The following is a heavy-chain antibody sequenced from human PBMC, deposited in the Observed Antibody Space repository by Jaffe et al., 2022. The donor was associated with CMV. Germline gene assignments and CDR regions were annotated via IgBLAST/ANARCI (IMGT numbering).Heavy chain of an antibody. CDR3: TRILGPADYYGMDV. D-gene: IGHD1-26*01. V-gene: IGHV1-2*02. CDR1: GYTFSAYY. CDR2: INLHSGGT. Sequence: QVQLVQSGAEVKKPGASVKVSCKASGYTFSAYYMHWVRQAPGQGLEWMGWINLHSGGTNYAQKFQGRVTMTRDTSINTAYMEVTRLISDDTAVYYCTRILGPADYYGMDVWGQGTTVIVSS. J-gene: IGHJ6*02.